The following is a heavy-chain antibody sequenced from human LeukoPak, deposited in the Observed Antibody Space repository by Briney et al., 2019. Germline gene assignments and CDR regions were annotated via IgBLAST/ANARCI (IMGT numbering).Heavy chain of an antibody. J-gene: IGHJ6*02. V-gene: IGHV3-30*18. Sequence: PGGSLRLSCAASGFTLSSYGMHWVRQAPGKGLEWVAVISYDGSNKYYADSVKGRFTISRDNSKNTLYLQMNSLRAEDTAVYYCAKADSGGNYYYGMDVWGQGTTVTVSS. D-gene: IGHD4-23*01. CDR1: GFTLSSYG. CDR3: AKADSGGNYYYGMDV. CDR2: ISYDGSNK.